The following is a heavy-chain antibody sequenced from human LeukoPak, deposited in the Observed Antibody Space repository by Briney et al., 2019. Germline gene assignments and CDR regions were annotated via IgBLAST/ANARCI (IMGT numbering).Heavy chain of an antibody. CDR3: ARGRSRYCSSTSCYTEDYYYYYMDV. D-gene: IGHD2-2*02. J-gene: IGHJ6*03. CDR1: GGSFSGYY. V-gene: IGHV4-34*01. Sequence: SETLSLTCAVCGGSFSGYYWSWIRQPPGKGLEWIGEINHSGSTNYNPSLKSRVTISVDTYKNQYSLKLSSVTAADTAVYYCARGRSRYCSSTSCYTEDYYYYYMDVWGKGTTVTVSS. CDR2: INHSGST.